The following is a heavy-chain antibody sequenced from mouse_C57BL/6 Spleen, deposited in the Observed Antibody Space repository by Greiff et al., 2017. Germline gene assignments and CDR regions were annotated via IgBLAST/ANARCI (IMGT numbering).Heavy chain of an antibody. V-gene: IGHV1-18*01. CDR3: ARPRITTVVPHWYFDD. Sequence: VQLQQSGPELVKPGASVKIPCKASGYTFTDYNMDWVKQSHGKSLEWIGDINPNNGGTIYNQKFKGKATLTVDKSSSTAYMKLRSLTSEDTAVDYCARPRITTVVPHWYFDDWGKGTTVTVSS. CDR1: GYTFTDYN. J-gene: IGHJ1*03. CDR2: INPNNGGT. D-gene: IGHD1-1*01.